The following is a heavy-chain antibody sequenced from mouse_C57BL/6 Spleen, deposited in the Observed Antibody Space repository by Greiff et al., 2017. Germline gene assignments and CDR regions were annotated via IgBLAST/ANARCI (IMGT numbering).Heavy chain of an antibody. Sequence: QVQLKESGAELVKPGASVKISCKASGYAFSSYWMNWVKQRPGKGLEWIGQIYPGDGDTNYNGKFKGKATLTADKSSSTAYMQVSSLTSEDSAVYFCARGGYGNNYAMDYWGQGTSVTVSS. CDR3: ARGGYGNNYAMDY. CDR2: IYPGDGDT. V-gene: IGHV1-80*01. CDR1: GYAFSSYW. D-gene: IGHD2-1*01. J-gene: IGHJ4*01.